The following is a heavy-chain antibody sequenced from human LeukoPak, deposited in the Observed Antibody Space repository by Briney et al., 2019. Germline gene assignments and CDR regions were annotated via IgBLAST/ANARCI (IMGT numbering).Heavy chain of an antibody. J-gene: IGHJ4*02. Sequence: GGSLEVSCAASGFTVSSNYMSWVRQAPGKGLEWVSVIYSGGRTYYADSMKGRFTISRDNSKNTLYLQMNSLRAEDTAVYYCARDLLHPGGGTGPFDYWGQGTRVGLSS. D-gene: IGHD3-16*01. V-gene: IGHV3-66*01. CDR1: GFTVSSNY. CDR3: ARDLLHPGGGTGPFDY. CDR2: IYSGGRT.